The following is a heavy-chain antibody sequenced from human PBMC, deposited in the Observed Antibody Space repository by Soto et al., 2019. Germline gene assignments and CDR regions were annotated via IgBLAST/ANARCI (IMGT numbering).Heavy chain of an antibody. CDR1: GYTFTAYS. CDR2: IDPSNGDT. V-gene: IGHV1-2*04. J-gene: IGHJ5*02. Sequence: QVQLVQSGAELKIPGASVRVSCKASGYTFTAYSIHWVRQAPGLGLEWMGWIDPSNGDTYYADDFRAWVFMTRDRSISTAYLEVGRLKFDDTAVYYCVRELRGYRRFDPWGQGTLVTVSS. D-gene: IGHD5-12*01. CDR3: VRELRGYRRFDP.